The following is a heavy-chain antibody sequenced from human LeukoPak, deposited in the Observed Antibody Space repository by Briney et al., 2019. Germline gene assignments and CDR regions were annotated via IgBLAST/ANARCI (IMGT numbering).Heavy chain of an antibody. V-gene: IGHV1-69*05. CDR2: IIPIFGTA. Sequence: SVKVSCKASGGTFSSYAISWVRQAPGQGLEWMGGIIPIFGTANYAQKFQGRVTITTDESTSTAYMEPSSLRSEDTAVYYCARAPGTTNYYYYYYMGVWGKGTTVTVSS. J-gene: IGHJ6*03. CDR1: GGTFSSYA. CDR3: ARAPGTTNYYYYYYMGV. D-gene: IGHD1-1*01.